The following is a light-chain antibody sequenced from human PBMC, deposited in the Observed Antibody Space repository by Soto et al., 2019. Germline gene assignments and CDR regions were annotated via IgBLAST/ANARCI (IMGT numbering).Light chain of an antibody. Sequence: QSALTQPPCASGSLGRPVTISCTGTSSDIGTYDYVSWYQQHPGRAPKLIIFEVSKRPLGVPDRFSGSKSGNTASLIVSGLQPDDEAEYHCTSYTGDDFTFVFGTGTKVTVL. V-gene: IGLV2-8*01. J-gene: IGLJ1*01. CDR2: EVS. CDR1: SSDIGTYDY. CDR3: TSYTGDDFTFV.